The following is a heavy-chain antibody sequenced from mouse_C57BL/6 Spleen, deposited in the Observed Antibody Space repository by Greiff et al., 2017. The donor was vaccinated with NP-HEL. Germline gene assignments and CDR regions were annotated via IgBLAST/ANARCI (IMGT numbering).Heavy chain of an antibody. V-gene: IGHV5-12*01. CDR1: GFTFTDYY. CDR3: ARGLHYYGSSYGYCDV. J-gene: IGHJ1*03. Sequence: EVQVVESGGGLVQPGGSLKLSCAASGFTFTDYYMYWVRQTPEKRLEWVAYISNGGGSTYYPDTVKGRFTISRDNAKNTPYLQMSRLQSEDTAMYYGARGLHYYGSSYGYCDVWGTGTTVTVSS. CDR2: ISNGGGST. D-gene: IGHD1-1*01.